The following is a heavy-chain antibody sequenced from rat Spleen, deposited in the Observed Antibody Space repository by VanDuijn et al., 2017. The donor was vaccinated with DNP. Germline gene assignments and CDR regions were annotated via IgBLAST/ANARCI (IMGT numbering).Heavy chain of an antibody. CDR2: ITNSGGTT. D-gene: IGHD1-12*03. CDR1: GFTFNNHW. V-gene: IGHV5-31*01. CDR3: TRRDYDGYYPFTY. J-gene: IGHJ3*01. Sequence: EVKLVESGGGLVQPGSSLKLSCAASGFTFNNHWMTWIRQAPGKGLEWVASITNSGGTTYYPDSLKGRFTISRDNAKSTLYLQMNSLRSEDTATYYCTRRDYDGYYPFTYWGQGTLVTVSS.